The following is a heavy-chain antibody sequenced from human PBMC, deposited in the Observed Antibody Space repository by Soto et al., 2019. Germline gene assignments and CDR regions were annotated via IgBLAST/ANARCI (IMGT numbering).Heavy chain of an antibody. Sequence: EVQLVESGGGLVQPGGSLRLSCAASGFTFSNAWMTWVRQAPGKGLEWVGRVKSKTDGGTIDYAAPVKDRFTISRDDSKNTLYLQMNSLKTEDTAVYYCIGTYSGSSMRFDYWGQGTLVTVSP. D-gene: IGHD5-12*01. CDR2: VKSKTDGGTI. V-gene: IGHV3-15*01. J-gene: IGHJ4*02. CDR3: IGTYSGSSMRFDY. CDR1: GFTFSNAW.